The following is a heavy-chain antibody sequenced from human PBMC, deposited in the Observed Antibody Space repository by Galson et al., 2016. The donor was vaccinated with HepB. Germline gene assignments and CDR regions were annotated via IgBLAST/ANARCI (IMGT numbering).Heavy chain of an antibody. Sequence: SETLSLTCAVSGGSFSGYSWAWLRQPPGKGLEWIGEINDSGSTKYNSSLESRVSIALDTSETQFSLKLTSVTAAGTAVYYCARGGGYCGRTTCHFFFDLWGRGTLVTVSS. CDR2: INDSGST. CDR3: ARGGGYCGRTTCHFFFDL. V-gene: IGHV4-34*01. J-gene: IGHJ2*01. CDR1: GGSFSGYS. D-gene: IGHD5-12*01.